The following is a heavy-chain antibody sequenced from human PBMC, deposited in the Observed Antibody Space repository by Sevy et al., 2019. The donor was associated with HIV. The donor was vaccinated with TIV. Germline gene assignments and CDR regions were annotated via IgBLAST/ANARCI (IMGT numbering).Heavy chain of an antibody. J-gene: IGHJ5*02. V-gene: IGHV3-30*19. Sequence: GGSLRLSCAASGFTFTSYGIHWVRQAPGKGLEWVAVISYDGRNKYYADSVKGRFTISRDNSKNTLHLQMNSLRAEDTAVYYCARDQHDYAGNIRTGWFDPWGQGTLVTVSS. CDR1: GFTFTSYG. D-gene: IGHD4-17*01. CDR3: ARDQHDYAGNIRTGWFDP. CDR2: ISYDGRNK.